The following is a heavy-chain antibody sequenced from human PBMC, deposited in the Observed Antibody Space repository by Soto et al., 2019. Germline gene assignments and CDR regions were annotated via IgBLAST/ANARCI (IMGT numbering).Heavy chain of an antibody. Sequence: EVQLLESGGGLVQPGGSLRLSCAASGFTFSSYAMSWVRQAPGKGLEWVSAISGSGGSTYYADAVKGRFTISRDNSKNTLYLQMNSLGAEDTAVYYCAKAGVDVLLLFGELGDAFDIWGQGTMVTVSS. CDR1: GFTFSSYA. CDR3: AKAGVDVLLLFGELGDAFDI. D-gene: IGHD3-10*01. V-gene: IGHV3-23*01. J-gene: IGHJ3*02. CDR2: ISGSGGST.